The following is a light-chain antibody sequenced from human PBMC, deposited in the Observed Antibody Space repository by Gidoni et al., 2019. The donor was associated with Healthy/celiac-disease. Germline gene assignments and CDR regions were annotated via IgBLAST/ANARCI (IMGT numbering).Light chain of an antibody. CDR1: SRDVGGYNY. CDR2: DVS. J-gene: IGLJ2*01. Sequence: QYALTQPASVSGSPGQSTTISCTGTSRDVGGYNYVSWYQQHPGKAPKLMIYDVSNRPSGVSNRFSGSKSGNTASLTISGLQAEDEADYYCSSYTSSSTPRVVFGGGTKLTVL. V-gene: IGLV2-14*01. CDR3: SSYTSSSTPRVV.